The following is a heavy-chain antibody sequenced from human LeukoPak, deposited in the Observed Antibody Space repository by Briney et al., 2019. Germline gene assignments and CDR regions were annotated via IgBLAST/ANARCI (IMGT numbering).Heavy chain of an antibody. CDR1: GFIFSSDE. J-gene: IGHJ4*02. CDR2: ISSSADTI. CDR3: TKERGSY. Sequence: GGSLRLSCAASGFIFSSDEMRSVRQAPGNGLESVSFISSSADTILYADSVKGRVTISRDNAKNALYLQMNSVRAEDTSVYYCTKERGSYWGQGTLVTVSS. V-gene: IGHV3-48*03.